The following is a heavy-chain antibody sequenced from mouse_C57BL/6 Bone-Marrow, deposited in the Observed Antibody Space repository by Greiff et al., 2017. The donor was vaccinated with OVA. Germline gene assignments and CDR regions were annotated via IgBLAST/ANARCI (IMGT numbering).Heavy chain of an antibody. CDR1: GYTFTSYG. Sequence: QVQLKQSGAELARPGASVKLSCKASGYTFTSYGISWVKQRTGQGLEWIGEIYPRSGNTYYNEKFKGKATLTADKSSSTAYMELRSLTSEDSAVYFCAREGGYPAWFAYWGQGTRVTVSA. J-gene: IGHJ3*01. CDR3: AREGGYPAWFAY. V-gene: IGHV1-81*01. D-gene: IGHD2-2*01. CDR2: IYPRSGNT.